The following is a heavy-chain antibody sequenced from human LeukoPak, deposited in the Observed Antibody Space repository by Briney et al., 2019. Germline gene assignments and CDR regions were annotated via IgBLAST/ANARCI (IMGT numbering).Heavy chain of an antibody. Sequence: PGGSLRLSCAASGFTFRSYAMNWVRQAPGKWLVWVSDISGDGTNTNYADSVKGRFTISRDNSKNTLYLQMNSLRAEDTAVYYCAQLRTSGSYSGKVFDYWGQGTLVTVSS. J-gene: IGHJ4*02. CDR2: ISGDGTNT. D-gene: IGHD3-10*01. CDR1: GFTFRSYA. CDR3: AQLRTSGSYSGKVFDY. V-gene: IGHV3-23*01.